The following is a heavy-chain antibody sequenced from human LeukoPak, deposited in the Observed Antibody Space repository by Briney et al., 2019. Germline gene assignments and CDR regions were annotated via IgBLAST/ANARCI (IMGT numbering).Heavy chain of an antibody. Sequence: GGSLRLSCADSTFTFSGYSMNWVRQAPGKGLEWVSYISESSSHTYYADSVKGRFTISRDNAKNSLYLQMNSLRAEDTAIYYCARDRTVKARIGGMDVWGQGTTVIVSS. D-gene: IGHD5-12*01. J-gene: IGHJ6*02. CDR1: TFTFSGYS. V-gene: IGHV3-21*06. CDR2: ISESSSHT. CDR3: ARDRTVKARIGGMDV.